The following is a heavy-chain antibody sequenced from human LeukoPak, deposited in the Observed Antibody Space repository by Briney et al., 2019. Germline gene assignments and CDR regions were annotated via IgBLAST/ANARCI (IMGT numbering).Heavy chain of an antibody. CDR2: ISYDGSNK. J-gene: IGHJ5*02. CDR1: GFTFSSYG. V-gene: IGHV3-30*03. CDR3: VLSGSWDWFDP. Sequence: GGSLRLSCAASGFTFSSYGMHWVRQAPGKGLEWVAVISYDGSNKYYADSVKGRFTISRDNSKNTLYLQMNSLRAEDTAVYSRVLSGSWDWFDPWGQGTLVTVSS. D-gene: IGHD3-22*01.